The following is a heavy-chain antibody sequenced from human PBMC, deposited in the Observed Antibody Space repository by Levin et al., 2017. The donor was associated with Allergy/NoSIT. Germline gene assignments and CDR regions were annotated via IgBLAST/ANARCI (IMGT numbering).Heavy chain of an antibody. Sequence: GGSLRLSCAASGFTIDSFGMNWVRQAPGKGLEWISYFSGAGLTIFFADSVKGRFSMSRDNGKNSLYLEMNSLRAEDTGVYYCARATGYATSSWGQGTPVTVS. V-gene: IGHV3-48*01. CDR1: GFTIDSFG. CDR2: FSGAGLTI. CDR3: ARATGYATSS. J-gene: IGHJ5*02. D-gene: IGHD2-2*01.